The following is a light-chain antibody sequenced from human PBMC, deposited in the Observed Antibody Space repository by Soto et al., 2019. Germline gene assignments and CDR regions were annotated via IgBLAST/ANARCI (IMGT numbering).Light chain of an antibody. CDR2: AES. Sequence: DIEMTQSPSSLSASVGDRVTITCRASQSISTYLNWYEQKPGKAPKLLIYAESSLQSGVPSRFSGSGSGTYFTLTISSLQPEDFATYYCQQTYNSPRTFGQGTKVEIK. V-gene: IGKV1-39*01. CDR3: QQTYNSPRT. J-gene: IGKJ1*01. CDR1: QSISTY.